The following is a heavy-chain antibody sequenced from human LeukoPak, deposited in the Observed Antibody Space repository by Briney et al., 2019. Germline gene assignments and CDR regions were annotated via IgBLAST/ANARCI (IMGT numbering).Heavy chain of an antibody. Sequence: SEALSLTCTVSGGSLSSYYWTWIRQPAGKGLEWIGLIYTSGSTKYNPSLKSRVTMSVDTSKKQISLKLSSVTAADTAVYYCARGSTLGATDLDSWGQGTLVTVSS. CDR2: IYTSGST. CDR1: GGSLSSYY. CDR3: ARGSTLGATDLDS. D-gene: IGHD2/OR15-2a*01. J-gene: IGHJ4*02. V-gene: IGHV4-4*07.